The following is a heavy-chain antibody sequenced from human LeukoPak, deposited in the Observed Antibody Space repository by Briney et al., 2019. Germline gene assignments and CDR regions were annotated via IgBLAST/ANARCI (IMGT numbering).Heavy chain of an antibody. D-gene: IGHD3-10*01. CDR2: INSDGSST. Sequence: GGSLRLSCAASGLTFSDYWMSWVRQAPGKGLVWVSRINSDGSSTSYADSVKGRFTISRDNAKNTLYLQMNSLRAEDTAVYYCARAVVRGVIIEINYFDYWGQGTLVTVSS. CDR1: GLTFSDYW. J-gene: IGHJ4*02. V-gene: IGHV3-74*01. CDR3: ARAVVRGVIIEINYFDY.